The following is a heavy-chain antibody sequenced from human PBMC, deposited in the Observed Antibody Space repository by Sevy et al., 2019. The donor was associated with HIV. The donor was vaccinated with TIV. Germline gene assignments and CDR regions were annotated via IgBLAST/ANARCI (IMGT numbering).Heavy chain of an antibody. CDR3: TRAGRDTAMVMVDY. V-gene: IGHV3-73*01. J-gene: IGHJ4*02. CDR1: GFTFSDSA. CDR2: IRSKANSYAT. Sequence: GGSLRLSCAASGFTFSDSAMHWVRQASGKGLEWVGRIRSKANSYATAYAASVKGRFTISRDDSKNTAYLQMNSLKTEDTAVYYCTRAGRDTAMVMVDYWGQGTLVTVSS. D-gene: IGHD5-18*01.